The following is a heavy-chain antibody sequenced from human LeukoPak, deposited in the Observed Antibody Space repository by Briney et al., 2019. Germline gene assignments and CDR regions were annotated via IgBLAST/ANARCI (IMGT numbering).Heavy chain of an antibody. V-gene: IGHV3-21*01. CDR1: GFTFSSYT. Sequence: GGSLRLSCAASGFTFSSYTMNWVRQAPGKGLEWVSIISSGSSYIHYADSVKGRFTISRDNSKNTLYLQMNSLRAEDTAVYYCAKDFVVVAGYWGQGTLVTVSS. CDR3: AKDFVVVAGY. D-gene: IGHD2-15*01. CDR2: ISSGSSYI. J-gene: IGHJ4*02.